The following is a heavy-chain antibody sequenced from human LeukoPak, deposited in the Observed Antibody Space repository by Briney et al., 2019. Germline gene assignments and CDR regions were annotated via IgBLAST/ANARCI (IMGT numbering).Heavy chain of an antibody. CDR2: INHSGST. J-gene: IGHJ4*02. CDR1: GGSFSGYY. Sequence: SETLSLTCAVYGGSFSGYYWSWIRQPPGEGLEWIGEINHSGSTNYNPSLKSRVTISVDTSKNQFSLKLSSVTAADTAVYYCARGRRAARPGIDYWGQGTLVTVSS. V-gene: IGHV4-34*01. D-gene: IGHD6-6*01. CDR3: ARGRRAARPGIDY.